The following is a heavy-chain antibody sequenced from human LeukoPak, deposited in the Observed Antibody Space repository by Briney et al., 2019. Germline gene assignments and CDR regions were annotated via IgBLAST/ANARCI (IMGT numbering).Heavy chain of an antibody. J-gene: IGHJ4*02. CDR3: ARGAYYDSSGPIDY. CDR2: IWYNAINK. Sequence: GGSLRLSCAASGFTFSSYGMHWVRQAPGKGLEWVAIIWYNAINKYYADSVKGRFTISRDNSKKTLYLQMNSLRAGDTAVYYCARGAYYDSSGPIDYWGQGTLVTVSS. D-gene: IGHD3-22*01. V-gene: IGHV3-33*01. CDR1: GFTFSSYG.